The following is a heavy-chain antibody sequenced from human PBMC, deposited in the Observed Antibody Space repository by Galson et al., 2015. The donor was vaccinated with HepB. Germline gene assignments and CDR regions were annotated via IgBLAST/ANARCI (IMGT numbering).Heavy chain of an antibody. CDR3: ARGRDIIGVVAATWFDY. J-gene: IGHJ4*02. CDR2: IESDGSST. CDR1: GFTFSTYW. Sequence: SLRLSCAASGFTFSTYWMHWVRQAPGKGLVWVSRIESDGSSTTYADSVKGRFTISRDNAKNTLYLQMNSLRVEDTATYYCARGRDIIGVVAATWFDYWGQGTLVTVSS. D-gene: IGHD2-15*01. V-gene: IGHV3-74*01.